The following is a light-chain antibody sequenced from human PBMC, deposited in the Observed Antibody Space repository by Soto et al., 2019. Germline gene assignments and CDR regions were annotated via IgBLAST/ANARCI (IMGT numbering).Light chain of an antibody. CDR1: QSVRSSY. CDR2: GAS. CDR3: QQYGSSTFT. Sequence: EVVLTQSPGTLSLSPGERATLSCRASQSVRSSYVAWYQQKPGQAPRLLIYGASSRATGIPDRFSGSGSGTDFTLTISRLEPEEFAVYYWQQYGSSTFTFGPGTTVDIK. V-gene: IGKV3-20*01. J-gene: IGKJ3*01.